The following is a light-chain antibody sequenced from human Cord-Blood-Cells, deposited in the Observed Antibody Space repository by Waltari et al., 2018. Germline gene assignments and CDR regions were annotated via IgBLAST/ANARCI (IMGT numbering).Light chain of an antibody. V-gene: IGKV4-1*01. J-gene: IGKJ2*01. CDR2: WAS. Sequence: DIVMTQSPDSLAVCLGERATIHCKSSQSDLYSSNNKNYLAWYQQQPGQPPKLLIYWASTRESGVPDRFSGSGSGTDFTLTISSLQAEDVAVYYCQQYYSTPYTFGQGTKLEIK. CDR3: QQYYSTPYT. CDR1: QSDLYSSNNKNY.